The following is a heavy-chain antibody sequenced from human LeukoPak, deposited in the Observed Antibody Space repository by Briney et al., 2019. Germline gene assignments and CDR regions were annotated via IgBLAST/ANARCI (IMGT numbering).Heavy chain of an antibody. V-gene: IGHV4-59*01. D-gene: IGHD1-26*01. CDR3: ARDRRKLGLDY. CDR2: IYYSGST. Sequence: PSETLSLTCTVSGGSISSYYWSWIRQPPGEGLEWIGYIYYSGSTNYNPSLKSRVTISVDTSKNQFSLKLNSVTAADTAVYYCARDRRKLGLDYWGQGTLVTVSS. J-gene: IGHJ4*02. CDR1: GGSISSYY.